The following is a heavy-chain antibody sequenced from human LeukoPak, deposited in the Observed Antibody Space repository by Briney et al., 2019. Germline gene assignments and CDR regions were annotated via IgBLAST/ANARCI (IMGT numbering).Heavy chain of an antibody. V-gene: IGHV4-61*08. CDR2: IYYSGST. D-gene: IGHD6-19*01. Sequence: SETLSLTCTVSGGSISSSGYYWGWIRQPPGKGLELIGYIYYSGSTNYNPSLKSRVTISVDTSKNQFSLKLSSVTAADTAVYYCARGVFVVEWLVFDYWGQGTLVTVSS. CDR3: ARGVFVVEWLVFDY. J-gene: IGHJ4*02. CDR1: GGSISSSGYY.